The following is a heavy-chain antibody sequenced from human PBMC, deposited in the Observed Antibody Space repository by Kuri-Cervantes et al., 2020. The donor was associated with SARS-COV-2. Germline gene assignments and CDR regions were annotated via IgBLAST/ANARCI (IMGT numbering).Heavy chain of an antibody. D-gene: IGHD3-3*01. CDR2: IYTSGST. V-gene: IGHV4-4*07. CDR1: GCSISSYD. J-gene: IGHJ6*03. Sequence: SGTLSLPCTASGCSISSYDWSWFRQPAGKGLEWFGLIYTSGSTNYNSSLKSRVTMSVDTAKNQFFLKLSSVTAADTAVYYCARGWSRSGFGVVHYYYYMDVWGKGTTVTVSS. CDR3: ARGWSRSGFGVVHYYYYMDV.